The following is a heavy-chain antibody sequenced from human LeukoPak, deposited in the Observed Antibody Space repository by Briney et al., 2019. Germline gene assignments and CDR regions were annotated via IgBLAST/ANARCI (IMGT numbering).Heavy chain of an antibody. J-gene: IGHJ4*02. V-gene: IGHV3-23*01. CDR3: AKGDTGDRYFDY. Sequence: GGSLRLSCAASGFTFSDYYMSWVRQAPGKGLEWVSAISGSGGSTYYADSVKGRFSISRDNSKNTLYLQMNSLRAEDTAIYYCAKGDTGDRYFDYWGQGTLVTVSS. D-gene: IGHD7-27*01. CDR1: GFTFSDYY. CDR2: ISGSGGST.